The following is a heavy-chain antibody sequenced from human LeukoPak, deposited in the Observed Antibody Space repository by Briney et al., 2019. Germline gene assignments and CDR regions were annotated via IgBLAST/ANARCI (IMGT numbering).Heavy chain of an antibody. CDR2: ISYDGSNK. J-gene: IGHJ2*01. CDR3: AKSSLRGHSLWYFDL. CDR1: GFTFSSYG. V-gene: IGHV3-30*18. D-gene: IGHD3-10*01. Sequence: PGRPLGLSCAASGFTFSSYGMHWVRQAPGKGLEWVAVISYDGSNKYDADAVKGRFTISRDNSKNTLYLQMNKLRVEDTAVYYCAKSSLRGHSLWYFDLWGRGTPVTVSS.